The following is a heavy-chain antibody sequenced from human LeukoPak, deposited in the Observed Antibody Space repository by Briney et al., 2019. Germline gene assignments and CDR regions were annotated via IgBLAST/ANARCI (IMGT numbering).Heavy chain of an antibody. CDR2: INPNSGGT. V-gene: IGHV1-2*06. CDR3: ARVLGWLRLGGDY. Sequence: EASVKVSCKASGYTFTGYYMHWVRQAPGQGPEWMGRINPNSGGTNYAQKFQGRVTMTRDTSISTAYMELSRLRSDDTAVYYCARVLGWLRLGGDYWGQGTLVTVSS. D-gene: IGHD5-12*01. CDR1: GYTFTGYY. J-gene: IGHJ4*02.